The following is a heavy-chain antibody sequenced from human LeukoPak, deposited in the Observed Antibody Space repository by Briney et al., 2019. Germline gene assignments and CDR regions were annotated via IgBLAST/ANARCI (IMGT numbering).Heavy chain of an antibody. Sequence: ASVTVSCKASGYTFTGYYMHWVRQAPGQGLEWMGWINPNSGGRNYEQKFQGRVTMTRDTSISTAYMELSRLRSDDTAVYYCARDALRNRHWGAWFDPWGQGTLVTVSS. V-gene: IGHV1-2*02. CDR1: GYTFTGYY. CDR3: ARDALRNRHWGAWFDP. J-gene: IGHJ5*02. D-gene: IGHD7-27*01. CDR2: INPNSGGR.